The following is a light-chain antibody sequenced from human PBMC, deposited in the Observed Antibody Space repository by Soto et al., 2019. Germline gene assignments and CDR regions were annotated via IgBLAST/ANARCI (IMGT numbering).Light chain of an antibody. Sequence: EIALTQSPGTLSLSPGERATLSCRASQSVSSSYLAWYQQKPGQAPRLLIYGASSRATGIPDRFSGSGSGTDFTLTISRLEPEDFAVYYCQQYGSSPWGFGQGTKVEIK. CDR1: QSVSSSY. J-gene: IGKJ1*01. V-gene: IGKV3-20*01. CDR2: GAS. CDR3: QQYGSSPWG.